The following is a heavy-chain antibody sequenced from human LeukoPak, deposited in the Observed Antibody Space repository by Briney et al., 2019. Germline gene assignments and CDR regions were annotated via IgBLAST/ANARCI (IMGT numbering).Heavy chain of an antibody. CDR1: GGSMSSYY. CDR2: IYYSGST. V-gene: IGHV4-59*08. J-gene: IGHJ4*02. CDR3: ARAVSSVVVIPF. D-gene: IGHD3-22*01. Sequence: SETLSLTCTVSGGSMSSYYWSWIRQPPGKGLEWIGYIYYSGSTKYNPSLKSRVTISVDTSKNQFSLKLSSVTAADTAVYYCARAVSSVVVIPFWGQGTLVTVSS.